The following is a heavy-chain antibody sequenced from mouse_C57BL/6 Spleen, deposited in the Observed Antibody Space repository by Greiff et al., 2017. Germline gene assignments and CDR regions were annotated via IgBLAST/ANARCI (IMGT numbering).Heavy chain of an antibody. V-gene: IGHV1-53*01. CDR1: GYTFTSYW. Sequence: QVQLQQSGTELVKPGASVKLSCKASGYTFTSYWMHWVKQRPGQGLEWIGNINPSNGGTNYNEKFKSKAILTVDKSSSTAYMQISSLTSEDSAVYYSARLGGYDNYYAMDYWGQGTSVTVSS. CDR3: ARLGGYDNYYAMDY. J-gene: IGHJ4*01. D-gene: IGHD2-2*01. CDR2: INPSNGGT.